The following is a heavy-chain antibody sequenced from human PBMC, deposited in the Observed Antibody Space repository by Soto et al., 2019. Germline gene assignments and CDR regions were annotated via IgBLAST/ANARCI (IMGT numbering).Heavy chain of an antibody. CDR1: GGSISNYY. CDR2: IYYSGST. V-gene: IGHV4-59*08. D-gene: IGHD6-13*01. CDR3: ARHVIAAAPFDP. J-gene: IGHJ5*02. Sequence: PSETLSLTCIVSGGSISNYYWSWIRQPPGKGLEWIGYIYYSGSTNYNPSLKSRVTISVDTSKNQFSLKLSSVTAADTAVYYCARHVIAAAPFDPWGQGTLVTVSS.